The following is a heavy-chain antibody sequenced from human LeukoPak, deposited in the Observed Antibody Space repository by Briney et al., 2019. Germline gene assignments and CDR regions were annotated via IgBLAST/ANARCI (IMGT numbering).Heavy chain of an antibody. CDR2: ISGSGGST. Sequence: GGSLRLSCAASGFTFSSYAMSWVRQAPGKGLEWVSAISGSGGSTYYADSVKGRFTISRDNAKNSLYLQMNSLRAEDTALYYCAKDIRTGYPYDAFDIWGQGTMVTVSS. D-gene: IGHD3/OR15-3a*01. V-gene: IGHV3-23*01. CDR1: GFTFSSYA. CDR3: AKDIRTGYPYDAFDI. J-gene: IGHJ3*02.